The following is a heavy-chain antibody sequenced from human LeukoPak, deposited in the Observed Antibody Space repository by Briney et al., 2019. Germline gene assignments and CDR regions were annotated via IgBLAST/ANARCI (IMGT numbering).Heavy chain of an antibody. J-gene: IGHJ5*02. CDR3: ARGLTYCTNGVCYGNWFDH. Sequence: ASVKVSCKASGYTFTSYAMNWVRQAPGQGLEWMGWINTNTGNPTYAQGFTGRFVFSLDTSVSTAYLQISSLKAEDTAVYYCARGLTYCTNGVCYGNWFDHWGQGTLVTVSS. CDR1: GYTFTSYA. CDR2: INTNTGNP. D-gene: IGHD2-8*01. V-gene: IGHV7-4-1*02.